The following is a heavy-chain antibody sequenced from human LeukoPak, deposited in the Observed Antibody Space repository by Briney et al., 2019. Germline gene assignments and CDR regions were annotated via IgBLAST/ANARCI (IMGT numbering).Heavy chain of an antibody. CDR3: AVHGWDDAFDI. D-gene: IGHD6-19*01. CDR2: ISSSGSTI. CDR1: GFTFSSYE. J-gene: IGHJ3*02. V-gene: IGHV3-48*03. Sequence: GFLRLSCAASGFTFSSYEMNWVRQAPGKGLEWVSYISSSGSTIYYADSVKGRFTISRDNAKNSLYLQMNSLRAEDTAVYYCAVHGWDDAFDIWGQGTMVTVSS.